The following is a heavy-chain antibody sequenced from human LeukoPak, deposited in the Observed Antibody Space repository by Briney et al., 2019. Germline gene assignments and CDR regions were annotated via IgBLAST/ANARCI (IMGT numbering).Heavy chain of an antibody. CDR3: ARQASGATGYFDY. J-gene: IGHJ4*02. D-gene: IGHD1-26*01. CDR1: GGSISSSYYY. Sequence: SETLSLTCTVSGGSISSSYYYWGWIRQPPGKGLEWIGSIYYSGSTYYNPSLKSRVTISVDTSKNQFSLKLSSVTAADTAVYYCARQASGATGYFDYWGQGTLVTVSS. V-gene: IGHV4-39*01. CDR2: IYYSGST.